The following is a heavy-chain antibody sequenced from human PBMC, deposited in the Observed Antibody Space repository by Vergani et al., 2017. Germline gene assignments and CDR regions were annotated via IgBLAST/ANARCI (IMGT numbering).Heavy chain of an antibody. CDR1: GGSISSYY. CDR2: IYYSGST. J-gene: IGHJ5*02. Sequence: QVQLQESGPGLVKPSETLSLTCTVSGGSISSYYWSWIRQPPGKGLEWIGYIYYSGSTNYNPSLKSRVTISVDTSKNQFSLKLSSVTAADTAVYYCARAHRENWLDPWGQGTLVTVSS. V-gene: IGHV4-59*01. CDR3: ARAHRENWLDP.